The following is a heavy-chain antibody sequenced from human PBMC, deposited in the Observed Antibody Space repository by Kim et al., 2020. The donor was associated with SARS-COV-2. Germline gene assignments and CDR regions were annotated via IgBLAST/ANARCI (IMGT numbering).Heavy chain of an antibody. J-gene: IGHJ4*02. CDR1: GYTFTSYD. CDR3: ARVRAWSGYEPYYFDY. Sequence: ASVKVSFKASGYTFTSYDINWVRQATGQGLEWMGWMNPNSANTGYAQKFQGRVTMTRNTSISTAYMELSSLRVEDTAVYYCARVRAWSGYEPYYFDYWGQGTLVTVSS. V-gene: IGHV1-8*01. CDR2: MNPNSANT. D-gene: IGHD6-25*01.